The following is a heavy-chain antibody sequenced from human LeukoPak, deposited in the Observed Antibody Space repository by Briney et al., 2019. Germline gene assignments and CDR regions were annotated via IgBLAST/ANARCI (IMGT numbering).Heavy chain of an antibody. CDR3: ARATVNARYAFDI. CDR2: IKGDGSTT. Sequence: GGSLRLSCAASKFTFSSYWMHWVRQAPGKGLVWVSRIKGDGSTTYYADSVKGRFTISRDNAKNTLYLQMDSLRAEDTAVYYCARATVNARYAFDIWGQGTMVTVSS. CDR1: KFTFSSYW. D-gene: IGHD2-8*01. V-gene: IGHV3-74*01. J-gene: IGHJ3*02.